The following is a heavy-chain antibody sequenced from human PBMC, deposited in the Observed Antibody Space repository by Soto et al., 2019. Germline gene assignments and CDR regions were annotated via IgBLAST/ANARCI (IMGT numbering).Heavy chain of an antibody. CDR3: ARDPLTGGFDY. V-gene: IGHV4-30-4*01. J-gene: IGHJ4*02. D-gene: IGHD2-8*02. CDR1: GGSISSGDYY. Sequence: SETLSLTCTVSGGSISSGDYYWSWIRQPPGKGLEWIGYIYYSGSTSYNPSLKSRVTISVDTSKNQFSLKLSSVTAADTAVYYCARDPLTGGFDYWGQGTLVTVSS. CDR2: IYYSGST.